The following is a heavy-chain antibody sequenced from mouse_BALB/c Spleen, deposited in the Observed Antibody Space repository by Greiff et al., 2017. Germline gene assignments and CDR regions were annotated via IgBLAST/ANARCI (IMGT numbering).Heavy chain of an antibody. D-gene: IGHD2-3*01. J-gene: IGHJ2*01. V-gene: IGHV5-4*02. CDR1: GFTFSDYY. CDR3: ARDGGWLLDY. CDR2: ISDGGSYT. Sequence: EVNVVESGGGLVKPGGSLKLSCAASGFTFSDYYMYWVRQTPEKRLEWVATISDGGSYTYYPDSVKGRFTISRDNAKNNLYLQMSSLKSEDTAMYYCARDGGWLLDYWGQGTTLTVSS.